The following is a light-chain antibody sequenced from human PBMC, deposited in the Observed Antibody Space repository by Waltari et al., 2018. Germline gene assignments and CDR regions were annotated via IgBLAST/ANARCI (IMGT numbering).Light chain of an antibody. V-gene: IGLV2-23*02. CDR1: SSDVGGYYY. CDR3: CSYAGSRIHVL. CDR2: DVR. J-gene: IGLJ2*01. Sequence: QSALTQPASVSGSPGQSIPISCTGTSSDVGGYYYVSWYQQYPGKAPKLMIYDVRNRPSGLSNRFSGSKSGNTASLTISGLQAEDEADYYCCSYAGSRIHVLFGGGTNLTVL.